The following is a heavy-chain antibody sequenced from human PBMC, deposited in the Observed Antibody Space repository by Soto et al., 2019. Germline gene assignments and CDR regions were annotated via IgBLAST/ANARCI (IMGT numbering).Heavy chain of an antibody. J-gene: IGHJ6*03. CDR1: GDSISTSSSYY. Sequence: PSETLSLTCTVSGDSISTSSSYYWGWIRQPPGKGLEWIANMYYSGSTYYNPSLKSRVTISVETSKNQFSLKLSSVTAADTAVYYCARQDWRDYYYYYYMDVWGKGTTVTVSS. V-gene: IGHV4-39*01. D-gene: IGHD1-1*01. CDR2: MYYSGST. CDR3: ARQDWRDYYYYYYMDV.